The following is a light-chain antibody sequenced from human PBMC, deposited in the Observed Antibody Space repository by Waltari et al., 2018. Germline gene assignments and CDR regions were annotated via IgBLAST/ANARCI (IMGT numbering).Light chain of an antibody. CDR3: MQARQPPYT. CDR2: LGS. Sequence: DIVMTQSPLSLPVTPGEPASISCRSSQSLLYTNGYNYLDWFLQKPGQSPQLLIYLGSNRASGVPDRFSGSGSGTYFTLRISRVEAEDVGVYYCMQARQPPYTFGGGTKVEIK. J-gene: IGKJ4*01. CDR1: QSLLYTNGYNY. V-gene: IGKV2-28*01.